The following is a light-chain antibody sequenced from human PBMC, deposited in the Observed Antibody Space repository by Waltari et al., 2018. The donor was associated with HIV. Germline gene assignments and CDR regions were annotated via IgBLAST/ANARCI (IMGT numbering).Light chain of an antibody. J-gene: IGLJ2*01. CDR3: SSFTGVNTDVI. CDR2: EVS. CDR1: SNDGGAYHF. V-gene: IGLV2-8*01. Sequence: HSALTQPPPPSGSPGQSVTISFTGTSNDGGAYHFVSWYQHHPGKAPKLIIYEVSKRPSGVPDRFSASKSANTASLTVSGLQTEDEADYYCSSFTGVNTDVIFGGGTRLTVL.